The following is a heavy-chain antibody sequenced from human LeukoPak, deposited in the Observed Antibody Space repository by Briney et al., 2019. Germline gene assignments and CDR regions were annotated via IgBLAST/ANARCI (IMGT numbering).Heavy chain of an antibody. CDR3: ARADYGDDPLDY. J-gene: IGHJ4*02. CDR2: INPNSGGT. Sequence: VASVKVSCKASGYTFSGYYVYWVRQAPGQGLEWMGWINPNSGGTNYAQKFQGRVTMTRDTSISTACMELSRLRSDETAVYYCARADYGDDPLDYWGQGTLVTVSS. CDR1: GYTFSGYY. V-gene: IGHV1-2*02. D-gene: IGHD4-17*01.